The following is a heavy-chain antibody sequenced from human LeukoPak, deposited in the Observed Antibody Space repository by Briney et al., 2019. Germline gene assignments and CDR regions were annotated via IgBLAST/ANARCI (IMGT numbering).Heavy chain of an antibody. V-gene: IGHV4-59*08. CDR3: ARHEAWFDP. CDR2: YSGST. J-gene: IGHJ5*02. Sequence: SSGTLSLTCTVSGTSITSYHWSWIRQPPGKGLEWIGSYSGSTNYNPSLKSRVTISVDTSKNQFSLKLSSVTAADTAVYYCARHEAWFDPWGQGTLVTVSS. CDR1: GTSITSYH.